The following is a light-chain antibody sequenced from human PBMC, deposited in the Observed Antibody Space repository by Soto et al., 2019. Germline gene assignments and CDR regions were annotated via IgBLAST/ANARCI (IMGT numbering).Light chain of an antibody. J-gene: IGKJ2*01. CDR3: QQRTSWPGT. CDR1: QSVSNY. Sequence: EIVFTQSPATLSLSPGERATLACRASQSVSNYLAWYQHKPGQAPRLLIYDASNRATGIPARFSGGGSGTDFTLTISSXEPEDFAVYYCQQRTSWPGTFGQGTKVDTK. CDR2: DAS. V-gene: IGKV3-11*01.